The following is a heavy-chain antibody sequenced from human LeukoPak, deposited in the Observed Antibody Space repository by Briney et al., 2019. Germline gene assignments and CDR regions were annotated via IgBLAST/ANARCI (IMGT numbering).Heavy chain of an antibody. D-gene: IGHD2-15*01. CDR1: GGSISSSSYY. V-gene: IGHV4-39*07. Sequence: SETLSLTCTVSGGSISSSSYYWGWIRQPPGKGLEWIGSIYYSGSTYYNPSLKSRVTISVDTSKNQFSLKLSSVTAADTAVYYCATRYCSGGSCLPRRPYNWFDPWGQGTLVTVSS. CDR3: ATRYCSGGSCLPRRPYNWFDP. J-gene: IGHJ5*02. CDR2: IYYSGST.